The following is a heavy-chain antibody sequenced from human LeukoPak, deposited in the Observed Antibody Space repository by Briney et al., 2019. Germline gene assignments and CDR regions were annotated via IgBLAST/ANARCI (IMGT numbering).Heavy chain of an antibody. J-gene: IGHJ4*02. Sequence: GGSLRLSCAASGFTFSSYGMHWVRQAPGKGLERVAVIWYDGSNKYYADSVKGRFTISRDNSKNTLYLQMNSLRAEDTAVYYCARDINYYDSSGLDYWGQGTLVTVSS. CDR2: IWYDGSNK. CDR1: GFTFSSYG. CDR3: ARDINYYDSSGLDY. V-gene: IGHV3-33*01. D-gene: IGHD3-22*01.